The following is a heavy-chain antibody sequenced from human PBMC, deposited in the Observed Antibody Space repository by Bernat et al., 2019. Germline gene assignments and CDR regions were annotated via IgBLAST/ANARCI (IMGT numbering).Heavy chain of an antibody. D-gene: IGHD6-13*01. CDR2: INHSGIT. Sequence: QVQLQQWGAGPLKPSKTLSLTCAVYGESFSGYYWSWIRQPPGKGLEWIGEINHSGITNYNPSLKRRVTMSVDTSKNQFSLKLTSVTAADTAVYYCARGAATAPKFDYWGQGSLVTVSS. V-gene: IGHV4-34*02. CDR1: GESFSGYY. J-gene: IGHJ4*02. CDR3: ARGAATAPKFDY.